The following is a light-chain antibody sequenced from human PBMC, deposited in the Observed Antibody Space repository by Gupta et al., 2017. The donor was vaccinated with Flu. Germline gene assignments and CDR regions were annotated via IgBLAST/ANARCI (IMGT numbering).Light chain of an antibody. CDR3: QQDERRRALT. CDR2: WAS. V-gene: IGKV4-1*01. CDR1: QSILYSSNNKNY. Sequence: DIVMTQSPYSLAVSLGERATINCKSSQSILYSSNNKNYLAWYQQKPGQPPKLLIYWASTRESGVPDRFSGSGSGTDFTLTISSLQAEDVAVYYCQQDERRRALTFGGGTKVESK. J-gene: IGKJ4*01.